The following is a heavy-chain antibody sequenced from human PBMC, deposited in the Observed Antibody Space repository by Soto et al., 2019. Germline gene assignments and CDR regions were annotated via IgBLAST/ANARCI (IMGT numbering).Heavy chain of an antibody. Sequence: EVQLVESGGGLVQPGGSLRLSCAASGFTFGSYPMDWVRQAPGKGLEYVSAISTNGDSTFYANSVKGRFTISRDNSKNTLYLQMGSLRAEDMGVYYCAREGMSRPRWVFDYWGQGTLVTASS. D-gene: IGHD6-13*01. CDR1: GFTFGSYP. CDR3: AREGMSRPRWVFDY. CDR2: ISTNGDST. J-gene: IGHJ4*02. V-gene: IGHV3-64*01.